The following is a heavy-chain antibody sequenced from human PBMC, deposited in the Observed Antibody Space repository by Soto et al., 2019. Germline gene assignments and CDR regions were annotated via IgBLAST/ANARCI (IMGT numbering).Heavy chain of an antibody. J-gene: IGHJ6*02. V-gene: IGHV4-34*01. CDR3: VRQHGDHSERWGIAV. D-gene: IGHD1-26*01. Sequence: AKTRSQTRAVYGGSFRGYYWIWICQPPRKGLEWIGEINHSGSTNYNPSLKSRVTISVDTSKNQFSLKLSSVTAADTAVYYCVRQHGDHSERWGIAVWRQGDTVT. CDR1: GGSFRGYY. CDR2: INHSGST.